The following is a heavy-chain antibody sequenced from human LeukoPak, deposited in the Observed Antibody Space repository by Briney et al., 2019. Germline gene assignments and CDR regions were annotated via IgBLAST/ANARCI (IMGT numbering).Heavy chain of an antibody. CDR1: GFTFSSHG. CDR3: ARERFLEWFDAFDI. CDR2: ISYDGSNK. Sequence: PGGSLRLSCAASGFTFSSHGMHWVRQAPGKGLEWVAVISYDGSNKYYADSVKGRFTISRDNSKNTLYLQMNSLRAEDTAVYYCARERFLEWFDAFDIWGQGTMVTVSS. J-gene: IGHJ3*02. V-gene: IGHV3-30*19. D-gene: IGHD3-3*01.